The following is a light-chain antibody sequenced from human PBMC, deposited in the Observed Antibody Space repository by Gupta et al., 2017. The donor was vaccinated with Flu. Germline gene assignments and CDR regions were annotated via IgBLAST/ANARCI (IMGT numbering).Light chain of an antibody. V-gene: IGKV3-11*01. J-gene: IGKJ1*01. CDR3: QQRSNWPPWT. Sequence: DIVLTHSPATLSLSPGERATLSCRASQSVSSYLAWYQQKPGQAPRLLIYDASNRATGIPPRFSGSGSGTDFTLTISSLEPEDFAVYYCQQRSNWPPWTFGQGTKVEIK. CDR1: QSVSSY. CDR2: DAS.